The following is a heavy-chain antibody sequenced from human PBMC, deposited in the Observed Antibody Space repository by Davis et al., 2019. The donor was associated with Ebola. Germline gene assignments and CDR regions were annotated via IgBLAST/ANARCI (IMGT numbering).Heavy chain of an antibody. Sequence: GESPKIPCAASGFTFSNYWMNWVRQAPGKGLEWIGQIKEDGSQQYYLDSLKGRFTISRDNAKNSLYLQMNSLRAEDTAVYYCARDRGWLAHDYWGRGTLVTVSS. CDR3: ARDRGWLAHDY. D-gene: IGHD3-22*01. CDR2: IKEDGSQQ. V-gene: IGHV3-7*01. CDR1: GFTFSNYW. J-gene: IGHJ4*02.